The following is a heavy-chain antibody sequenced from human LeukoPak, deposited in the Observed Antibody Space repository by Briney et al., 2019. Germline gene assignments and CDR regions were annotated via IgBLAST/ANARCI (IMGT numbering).Heavy chain of an antibody. CDR1: GYTFTGYY. V-gene: IGHV1-2*02. Sequence: ASVKVSCKASGYTFTGYYMHWVRQAPGQGLTWMGWINPNTGVTNHAQKFQGRVTMTRATSINTAYMELDRLTSDDTAIYYCARSYCGGDCYWTIDYWGQGTLVTVSS. J-gene: IGHJ4*02. CDR2: INPNTGVT. D-gene: IGHD2-21*02. CDR3: ARSYCGGDCYWTIDY.